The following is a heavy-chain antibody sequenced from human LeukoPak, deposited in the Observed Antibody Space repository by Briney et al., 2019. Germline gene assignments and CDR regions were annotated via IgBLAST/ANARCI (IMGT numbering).Heavy chain of an antibody. J-gene: IGHJ4*02. D-gene: IGHD3-10*01. CDR2: IYYSGST. CDR3: ARTMVRGFDY. Sequence: SETLSLTCTVSGGSISSYYWSWIRQPPGKGLEWIGSIYYSGSTYYNPSLKSRVTISVDTSKNQFSLKLSSVTAADTAVYYCARTMVRGFDYWGQGTLVTVSS. V-gene: IGHV4-59*04. CDR1: GGSISSYY.